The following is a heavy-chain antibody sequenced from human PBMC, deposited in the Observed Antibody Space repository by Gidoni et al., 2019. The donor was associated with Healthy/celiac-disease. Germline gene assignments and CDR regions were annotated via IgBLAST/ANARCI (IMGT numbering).Heavy chain of an antibody. CDR3: ARLGAYYYGSSGYHNPYYKYYYGMDV. CDR1: GGSFSTYA. Sequence: QVQLVQSGAEVKKPGSSVKVSCKSSGGSFSTYAISWVRQAPGQGLEWMGGILPGFGTANYGLKFQGRVSITADESTSTAYMDLSSLRFEDTAVYYCARLGAYYYGSSGYHNPYYKYYYGMDVWGQGTTVTVSS. D-gene: IGHD3-22*01. J-gene: IGHJ6*02. CDR2: ILPGFGTA. V-gene: IGHV1-69*01.